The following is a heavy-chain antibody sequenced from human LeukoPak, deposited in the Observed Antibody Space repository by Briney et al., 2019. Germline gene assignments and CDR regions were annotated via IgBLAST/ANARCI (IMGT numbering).Heavy chain of an antibody. J-gene: IGHJ5*02. Sequence: GASVKVSCKASGGTFSSYAISWVRQAPGQGLEWMGGIIPIFGTANYAQKFQGRVTITAGESTSTAYMELSSLRSEDTAVYYCARDRGYYDFWSGYYPRKFDPWGQGTLVTVSS. CDR1: GGTFSSYA. V-gene: IGHV1-69*13. CDR2: IIPIFGTA. CDR3: ARDRGYYDFWSGYYPRKFDP. D-gene: IGHD3-3*01.